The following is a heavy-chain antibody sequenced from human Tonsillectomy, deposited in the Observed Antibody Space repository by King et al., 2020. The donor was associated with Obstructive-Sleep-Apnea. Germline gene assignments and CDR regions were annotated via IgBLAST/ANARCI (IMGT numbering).Heavy chain of an antibody. J-gene: IGHJ6*02. CDR2: IYYTEST. CDR1: GDSISSITYY. CDR3: ASSIRNPTPSYAMDV. V-gene: IGHV4-39*07. Sequence: QLQESGPGLVKPSETLSLTCTVSGDSISSITYYWGWIRQPPGKGLEWIGNIYYTESTYYNPSLKSRVTISVDTSNNQFSLKLNSVTAADTAVYFCASSIRNPTPSYAMDVWGQGTTVTVSS. D-gene: IGHD5-12*01.